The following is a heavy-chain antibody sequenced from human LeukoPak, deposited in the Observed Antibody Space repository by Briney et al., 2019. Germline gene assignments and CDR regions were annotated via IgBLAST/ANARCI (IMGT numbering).Heavy chain of an antibody. CDR1: GFNFKTYS. Sequence: GGSLRLSCAASGFNFKTYSMHWVRQAPGKGLEWVAVITYDGSNKYYTDSVKGRVTISGDNSKKTMYLQMDNLIGKDTAVYFCAREDRYGATYYLDYGGQGTLVTVSS. D-gene: IGHD4/OR15-4a*01. CDR3: AREDRYGATYYLDY. V-gene: IGHV3-30*04. J-gene: IGHJ4*02. CDR2: ITYDGSNK.